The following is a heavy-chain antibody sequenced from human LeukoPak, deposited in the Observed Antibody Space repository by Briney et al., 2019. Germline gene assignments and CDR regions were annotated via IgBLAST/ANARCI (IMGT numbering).Heavy chain of an antibody. D-gene: IGHD3-10*01. CDR3: ARDGWFGDYNWFDP. Sequence: PGGSLRLSCAASGFTFSSYEMNWFRQAPEKGLEWVSYISSSGSTIYYADSVKGRFTISRDNAKNSLYLQMNSLRAEDTAMYYCARDGWFGDYNWFDPWGQGTLVTVSS. CDR2: ISSSGSTI. CDR1: GFTFSSYE. V-gene: IGHV3-48*03. J-gene: IGHJ5*02.